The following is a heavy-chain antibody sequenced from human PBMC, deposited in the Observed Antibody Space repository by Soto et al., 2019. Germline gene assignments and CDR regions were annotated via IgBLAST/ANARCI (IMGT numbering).Heavy chain of an antibody. CDR3: ARDIAAAGTGFDY. CDR2: INHSGST. Sequence: QVQLQQWGAGLLKPSETLSLTCAVYGGYFSGYYWSWIRQPPGKGLEWIGEINHSGSTNYNPSLNSRVTISLDTSKNQFSLKLSSVTAADTAVYYCARDIAAAGTGFDYWGQGSLVTDSS. D-gene: IGHD6-13*01. CDR1: GGYFSGYY. J-gene: IGHJ4*02. V-gene: IGHV4-34*01.